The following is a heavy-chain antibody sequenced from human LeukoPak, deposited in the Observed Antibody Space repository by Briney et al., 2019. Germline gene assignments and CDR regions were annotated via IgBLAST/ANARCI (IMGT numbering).Heavy chain of an antibody. V-gene: IGHV3-21*01. CDR1: GFTFSSYS. D-gene: IGHD3-22*01. Sequence: PGGSLRLSCAASGFTFSSYSMNWVRQAPGKGLEWVSSISSSSSYIYYADSVKGRFTISRDNAKNSLYLQMNSLRAEDTAVYYCARDLYSAYYDSSGLVGYWGQGTLVTVSS. CDR2: ISSSSSYI. CDR3: ARDLYSAYYDSSGLVGY. J-gene: IGHJ4*02.